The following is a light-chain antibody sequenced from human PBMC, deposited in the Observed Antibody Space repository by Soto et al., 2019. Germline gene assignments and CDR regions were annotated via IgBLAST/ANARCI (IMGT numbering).Light chain of an antibody. CDR1: QSVSYN. V-gene: IGKV3-15*01. CDR2: GAF. CDR3: QQYKNWPPLT. J-gene: IGKJ4*01. Sequence: EIVMTQSPATLSVSPGETATLSCRASQSVSYNLAWYQQKPGQGPRLLIYGAFTRATGIPARFSGSGSGTDFTLTISSLQSEDVAVYYCQQYKNWPPLTFGGGNKVEIK.